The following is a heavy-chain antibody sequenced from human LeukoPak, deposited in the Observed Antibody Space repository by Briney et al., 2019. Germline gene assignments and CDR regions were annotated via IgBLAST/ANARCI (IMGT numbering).Heavy chain of an antibody. Sequence: SETLSLTCTVSGSSISSTTFYWGWIRQPPGKGLEWIGNIYYSGTTYYNPFLKSRVTISVDTSKNQFSLKLSSVTAADTAVYYCARRCISTTCYNYWGQGTLVTVSS. CDR1: GSSISSTTFY. CDR2: IYYSGTT. V-gene: IGHV4-39*01. J-gene: IGHJ4*02. CDR3: ARRCISTTCYNY. D-gene: IGHD2-2*02.